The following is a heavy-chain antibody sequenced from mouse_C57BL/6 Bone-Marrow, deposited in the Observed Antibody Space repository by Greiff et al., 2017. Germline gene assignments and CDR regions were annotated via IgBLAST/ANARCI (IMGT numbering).Heavy chain of an antibody. CDR2: IYPRSGNT. D-gene: IGHD2-12*01. CDR1: GYTFTSYG. Sequence: QVQLQQSGAELARPGASVKLSCKASGYTFTSYGISWVKQRTGQGLEWIGEIYPRSGNTYYNEKFKGKATLTADKSSSTAYMELRSLTSEDSAVYFCASLGEYDENYWGQGTTLTVSS. J-gene: IGHJ2*01. V-gene: IGHV1-81*01. CDR3: ASLGEYDENY.